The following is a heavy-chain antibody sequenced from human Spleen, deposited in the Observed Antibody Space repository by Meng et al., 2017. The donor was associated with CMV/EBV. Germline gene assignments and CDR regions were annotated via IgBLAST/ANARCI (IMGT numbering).Heavy chain of an antibody. D-gene: IGHD3-10*01. CDR3: ARDTSGTYYPYYAFDI. CDR2: IKGDGSEK. Sequence: GESLKISCAASGLTLSRYWKNWVRQAPGKGLEWVANIKGDGSEKYYVDSVKGRFTISRDNAENSLYLQMNSLRAEDTAVYYCARDTSGTYYPYYAFDIWGQGTVVTVSS. J-gene: IGHJ3*02. V-gene: IGHV3-7*01. CDR1: GLTLSRYW.